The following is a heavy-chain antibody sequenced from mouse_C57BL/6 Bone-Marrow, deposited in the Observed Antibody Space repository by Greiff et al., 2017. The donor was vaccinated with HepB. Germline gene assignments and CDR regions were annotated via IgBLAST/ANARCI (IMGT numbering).Heavy chain of an antibody. CDR1: GYTFTSYG. CDR3: ARRNDSAPYAMDN. Sequence: VQLQESGAELARPGASVKLSCKASGYTFTSYGISWVKQRTGQGLEWIGEIYPRSGNTYYNEKFKGKATLTADKSSSTAYMELRSLTSEDSAVYFCARRNDSAPYAMDNWGQGTSVTVSS. V-gene: IGHV1-81*01. J-gene: IGHJ4*01. CDR2: IYPRSGNT.